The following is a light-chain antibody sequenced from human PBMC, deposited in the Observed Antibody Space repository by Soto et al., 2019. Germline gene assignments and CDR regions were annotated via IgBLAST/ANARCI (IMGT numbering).Light chain of an antibody. V-gene: IGKV3-15*01. J-gene: IGKJ1*01. Sequence: EIVMTQSPATLSVSPGERATLSCRASQSVRSNLAWYQQRPGQAPRLLIYGASTRATGIPARFSGSGSGTEFTLTISSLQSEDFAVYYCHQYNIWPPWTFGQGTKV. CDR3: HQYNIWPPWT. CDR2: GAS. CDR1: QSVRSN.